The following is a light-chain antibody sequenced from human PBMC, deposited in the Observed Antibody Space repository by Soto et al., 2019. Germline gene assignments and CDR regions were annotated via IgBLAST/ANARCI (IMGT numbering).Light chain of an antibody. CDR1: SSDVGGYNY. CDR2: DVS. Sequence: QSVLTQPASVSGSPGHSITISCTGTSSDVGGYNYVSWYQQHPGKAPKLMIYDVSNRPSGVSNRFSGSKSGNTASLTISGLQAEDEADYYCSSYTSSSTTVFGGGTKGTVL. CDR3: SSYTSSSTTV. J-gene: IGLJ2*01. V-gene: IGLV2-14*01.